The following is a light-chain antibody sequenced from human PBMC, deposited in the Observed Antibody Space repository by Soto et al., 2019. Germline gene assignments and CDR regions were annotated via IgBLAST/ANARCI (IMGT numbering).Light chain of an antibody. Sequence: DIQMTQSPSTLSASVGDRVTITCRASQRISSWLAWYQQTPGKAPRLLIYDASYLERGFPSRFSGSGSGTEVTLTISDLQADDLATYYCQQYNSFWTFGQGTKVEI. CDR3: QQYNSFWT. CDR1: QRISSW. V-gene: IGKV1-5*01. CDR2: DAS. J-gene: IGKJ1*01.